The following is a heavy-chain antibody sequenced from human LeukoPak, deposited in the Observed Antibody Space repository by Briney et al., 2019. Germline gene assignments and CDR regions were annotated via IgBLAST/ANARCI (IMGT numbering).Heavy chain of an antibody. CDR2: IYYSGST. CDR3: ARRPSTVEGAFDI. V-gene: IGHV4-30-4*08. CDR1: GGSISSGDYY. J-gene: IGHJ3*02. D-gene: IGHD4-23*01. Sequence: SETLSLTCTVSGGSISSGDYYWSWIRQPPGKGLEWIGYIYYSGSTYYNPSLKSRVTISVDTSKNQFSLKLSSVTAADTAVYYGARRPSTVEGAFDIWGQGTMVTVSS.